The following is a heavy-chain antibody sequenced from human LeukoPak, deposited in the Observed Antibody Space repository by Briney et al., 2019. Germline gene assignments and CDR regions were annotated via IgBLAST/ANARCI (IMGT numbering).Heavy chain of an antibody. Sequence: EASVWVSCKASGYTFTSYYMHWVPQAPGQGLEWMGIINPSGGSTSYAQKFQGRVTMTRDTSTSTVYMELSSLRSEDTAVYYGARDVTSNWYFDLWGRGTLVTVSS. CDR2: INPSGGST. V-gene: IGHV1-46*01. CDR1: GYTFTSYY. D-gene: IGHD4-17*01. CDR3: ARDVTSNWYFDL. J-gene: IGHJ2*01.